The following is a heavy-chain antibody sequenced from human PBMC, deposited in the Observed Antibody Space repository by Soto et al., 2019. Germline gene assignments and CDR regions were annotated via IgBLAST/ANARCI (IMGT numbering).Heavy chain of an antibody. J-gene: IGHJ3*02. V-gene: IGHV1-2*02. Sequence: ASVKVSCKASGYTFTGYYMHWVRQAPGQGLEWMGWINPNSGGTNYAQKFQGRVTMTRDTSISTAYMELRSLRSDDTAVYYCARDPIYGGNSGAFDIWGQGTMVTVSS. CDR1: GYTFTGYY. D-gene: IGHD4-17*01. CDR2: INPNSGGT. CDR3: ARDPIYGGNSGAFDI.